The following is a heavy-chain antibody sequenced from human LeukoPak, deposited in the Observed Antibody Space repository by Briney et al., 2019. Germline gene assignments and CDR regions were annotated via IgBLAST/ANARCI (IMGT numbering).Heavy chain of an antibody. CDR3: ARAPSEIGGYYPEYFRH. J-gene: IGHJ1*01. CDR1: GFTLSSCW. CDR2: IKSDGRT. D-gene: IGHD3-22*01. V-gene: IGHV3-74*01. Sequence: GGSLRLSCAASGFTLSSCWMHWVRQAPGKGLVWVSRIKSDGRTNYADSVKGRFTISRDNAKNTVSLQMNSLRAEDTGVYYCARAPSEIGGYYPEYFRHWGQGTLLIVSS.